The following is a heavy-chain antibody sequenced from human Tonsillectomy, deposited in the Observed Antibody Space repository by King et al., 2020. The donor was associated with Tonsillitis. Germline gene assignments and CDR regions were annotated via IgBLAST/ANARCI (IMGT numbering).Heavy chain of an antibody. J-gene: IGHJ5*02. CDR3: ARDHVVVPAAIRSPEGWFDP. V-gene: IGHV4-61*02. CDR2: IYTSGST. CDR1: GGSISSGSYY. D-gene: IGHD2-2*02. Sequence: QLQESGPGLVKPSQTLSLTCTVSGGSISSGSYYWSWIRQPAGKGLEWIGRIYTSGSTNYNPSLKSRVTISVDTSKNQFSLKLSSVTAADTAVYYCARDHVVVPAAIRSPEGWFDPWGQGTLVTVSS.